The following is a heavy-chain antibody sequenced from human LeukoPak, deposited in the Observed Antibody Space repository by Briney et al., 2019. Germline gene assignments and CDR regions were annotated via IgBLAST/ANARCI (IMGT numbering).Heavy chain of an antibody. J-gene: IGHJ3*02. CDR2: INHSGST. CDR3: ARRYDYVWGSYRTDAFDI. CDR1: GGSFSGYY. D-gene: IGHD3-16*02. Sequence: SETLSLTCAVYGGSFSGYYWSWIRQPPGKGLEWIGEINHSGSTNYNPSLKSRVTISVDTSKNQFSLKLSSVTAADTAVYYCARRYDYVWGSYRTDAFDIWGQGTKVTVSS. V-gene: IGHV4-34*01.